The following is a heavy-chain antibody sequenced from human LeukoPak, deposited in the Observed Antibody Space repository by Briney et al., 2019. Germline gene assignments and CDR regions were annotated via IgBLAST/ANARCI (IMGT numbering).Heavy chain of an antibody. J-gene: IGHJ4*02. D-gene: IGHD1-26*01. CDR3: ARDIVGATQYYFDY. CDR2: IYHSGST. Sequence: PSQTLSLTCTVSGGSISSGGYYWSWIRQPPGKGLEWIGYIYHSGSTYYNPSLKSRVTISVDTSKNQFSLQLSSVTAADTAVYYCARDIVGATQYYFDYWGQGTLVTVSS. V-gene: IGHV4-30-2*01. CDR1: GGSISSGGYY.